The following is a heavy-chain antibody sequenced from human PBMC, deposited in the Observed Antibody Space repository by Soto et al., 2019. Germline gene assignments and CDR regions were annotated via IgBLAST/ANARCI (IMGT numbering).Heavy chain of an antibody. Sequence: QVHLQESGPGLVKPSETLSLTCSVSVGSLRSYYWSWIRQPPGKGLEWIGYISYSGTTNYSPSLRSRLTISLDTSKRQFSLKLNSVTAADTAMYYCARDSTYDGDAFDVWGQGTLVIVSS. D-gene: IGHD3-22*01. V-gene: IGHV4-59*01. CDR3: ARDSTYDGDAFDV. CDR1: VGSLRSYY. CDR2: ISYSGTT. J-gene: IGHJ3*01.